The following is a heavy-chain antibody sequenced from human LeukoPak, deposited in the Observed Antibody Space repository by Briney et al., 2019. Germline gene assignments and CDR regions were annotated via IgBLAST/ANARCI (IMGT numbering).Heavy chain of an antibody. CDR1: GGSFSGYY. CDR3: ARSPGQWLEPYFDY. Sequence: SKTLSLTCAVYGGSFSGYYWSWIRQPPGKGLEWIGEINHSGSTNYNPSLKSRVTISVDTSKNQFSLKLSSVTAADTAVYYCARSPGQWLEPYFDYWGQGTLVTVSS. CDR2: INHSGST. J-gene: IGHJ4*02. D-gene: IGHD6-19*01. V-gene: IGHV4-34*01.